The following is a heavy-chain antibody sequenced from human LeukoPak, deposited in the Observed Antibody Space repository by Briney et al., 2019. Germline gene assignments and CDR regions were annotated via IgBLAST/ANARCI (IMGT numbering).Heavy chain of an antibody. J-gene: IGHJ5*02. V-gene: IGHV1-3*01. Sequence: ASVKVSCKASAYTFPGNVMHWVRQAPGQGLEWMGWINGADGDTNYSPRLQGRVTITRDTSANTIYMELNSLRFEDTSVYYCATERLGDTWFDPWGQGTLVTVSS. D-gene: IGHD3-10*01. CDR3: ATERLGDTWFDP. CDR2: INGADGDT. CDR1: AYTFPGNV.